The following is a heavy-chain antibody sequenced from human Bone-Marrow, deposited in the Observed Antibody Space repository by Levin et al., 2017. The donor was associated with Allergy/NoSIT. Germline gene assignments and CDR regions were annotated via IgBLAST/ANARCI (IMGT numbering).Heavy chain of an antibody. CDR3: ATNHGKQTSGYFRPFDL. J-gene: IGHJ4*02. V-gene: IGHV1-69*08. CDR1: GGTLISYP. D-gene: IGHD3-22*01. Sequence: ASVKVSCKPSGGTLISYPISWVRQAPGQGLEWMGRVIPILGAAVYAQKFQGRVTITADKSTNTAYMDLTSLTSEDTAIYFCATNHGKQTSGYFRPFDLWGQGALVIVSS. CDR2: VIPILGAA.